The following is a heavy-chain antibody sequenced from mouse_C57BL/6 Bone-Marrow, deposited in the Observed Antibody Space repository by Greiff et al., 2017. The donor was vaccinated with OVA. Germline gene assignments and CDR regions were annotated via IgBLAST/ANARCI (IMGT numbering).Heavy chain of an antibody. Sequence: QVQLQQPGTELVKPGASVKLSCKASGYTFTSYWMHWVKQRPGQGLEWIGRIDPNSGGTTYNEKFKSKATLTVDKPSSTAYMQLSSLTSEDSAVYYCARGNDGYLYWYFDVWGKGTTVTVSS. D-gene: IGHD2-3*01. J-gene: IGHJ1*03. CDR3: ARGNDGYLYWYFDV. CDR1: GYTFTSYW. V-gene: IGHV1-72*01. CDR2: IDPNSGGT.